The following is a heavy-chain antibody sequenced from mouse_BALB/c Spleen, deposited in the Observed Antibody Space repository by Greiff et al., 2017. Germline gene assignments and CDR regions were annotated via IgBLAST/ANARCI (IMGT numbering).Heavy chain of an antibody. CDR2: IDPENGDT. V-gene: IGHV1-54*02. CDR3: NSQYYGSSYD. Sequence: VQLQPSGAELVRPGTSVKVSCKASGYAFTNYLIEWIKQRPGQGLEWIGWIDPENGDTEYAPKFQGKATMTADTSSNTAYLQLSSLTSEDTAVYYCNSQYYGSSYDGGQGTLVTVYA. D-gene: IGHD1-1*01. CDR1: GYAFTNYL. J-gene: IGHJ3*01.